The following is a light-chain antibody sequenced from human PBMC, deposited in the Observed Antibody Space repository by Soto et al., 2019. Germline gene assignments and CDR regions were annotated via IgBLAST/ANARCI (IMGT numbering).Light chain of an antibody. CDR2: GTS. Sequence: EIVLTQSPGILSLSPGDGATLSCRASQSVSSNYLAWYQQNPGQAPRLLIYGTSTRASGIPDRFSGSGSGTDFTLTISRLEPEDFAVYYCQQYANSPQTFGQGTKVDIK. V-gene: IGKV3-20*01. CDR3: QQYANSPQT. J-gene: IGKJ1*01. CDR1: QSVSSNY.